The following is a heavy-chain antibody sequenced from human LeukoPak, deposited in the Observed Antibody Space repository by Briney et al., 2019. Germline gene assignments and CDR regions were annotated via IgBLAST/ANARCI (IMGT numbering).Heavy chain of an antibody. CDR3: RLSFLELEDY. CDR2: ISPSGTS. CDR1: GGSFRDHY. D-gene: IGHD3-3*01. Sequence: PSETLSLTCSVSGGSFRDHYWSWIRQPPGEGLEWIAEISPSGTSSYNPSLRSRVTVSVGSSRNQLSLELTSVTAADTAVYYCRLSFLELEDYWGQGTLVTVSS. J-gene: IGHJ4*02. V-gene: IGHV4-34*01.